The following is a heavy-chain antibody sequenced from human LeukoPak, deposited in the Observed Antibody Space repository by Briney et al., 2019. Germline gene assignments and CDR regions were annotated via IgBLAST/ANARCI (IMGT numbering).Heavy chain of an antibody. V-gene: IGHV1-18*01. CDR3: AKVGYGSGSYGYFDY. J-gene: IGHJ4*02. D-gene: IGHD3-10*01. Sequence: QNLQGRVTMTRDTSTSTAYMELRSLRAEDTAVYYCAKVGYGSGSYGYFDYWGQGTLVTVSS.